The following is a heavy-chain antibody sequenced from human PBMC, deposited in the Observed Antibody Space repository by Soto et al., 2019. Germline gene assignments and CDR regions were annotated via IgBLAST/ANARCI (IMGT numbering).Heavy chain of an antibody. CDR2: IDPSDSYT. J-gene: IGHJ6*02. V-gene: IGHV5-10-1*01. CDR1: GYSFTSYW. CDR3: ARLPGYSLRYYYYVMDV. Sequence: GESLKISCKGSGYSFTSYWISWVRQMPGKGLEWMGRIDPSDSYTNYSPSFQGHVTISADKSISTAYLQWSSLKASDTAMYYCARLPGYSLRYYYYVMDVWGQGTTVTVSS. D-gene: IGHD5-12*01.